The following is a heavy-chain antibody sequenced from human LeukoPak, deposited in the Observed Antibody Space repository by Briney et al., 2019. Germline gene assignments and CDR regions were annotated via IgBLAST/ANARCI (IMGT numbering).Heavy chain of an antibody. Sequence: PGGSLRLSCAASGFTFSSYAMSWVRQAPGKGLEWVSAISGSGGSTYYADSVKGRFTISRDNSKNTLYLQMNSLRAEDTAVYYCARDYCGGDCRHAFDIWGQGTMVTVSS. CDR3: ARDYCGGDCRHAFDI. D-gene: IGHD2-21*01. J-gene: IGHJ3*02. CDR2: ISGSGGST. CDR1: GFTFSSYA. V-gene: IGHV3-23*01.